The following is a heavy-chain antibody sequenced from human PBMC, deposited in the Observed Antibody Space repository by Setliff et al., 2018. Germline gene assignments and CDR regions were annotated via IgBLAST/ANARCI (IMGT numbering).Heavy chain of an antibody. Sequence: PGGSLRLSCAAFGFTFSTYAVSWVRQAPGKGLEWVSSISGSGSSAYYADSVKGRFTISRDNAKNSLYLQMNSLRAEDTAVYYCARVGDFWSGYYQDYWGQGTLVTVSS. D-gene: IGHD3-3*01. CDR3: ARVGDFWSGYYQDY. V-gene: IGHV3-23*01. CDR1: GFTFSTYA. J-gene: IGHJ4*02. CDR2: ISGSGSSA.